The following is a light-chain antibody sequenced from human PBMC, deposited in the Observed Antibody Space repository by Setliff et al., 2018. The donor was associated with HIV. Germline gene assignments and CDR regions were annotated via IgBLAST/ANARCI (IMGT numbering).Light chain of an antibody. V-gene: IGKV1-13*02. CDR2: DAS. J-gene: IGKJ5*01. CDR3: QQLNSYPIT. CDR1: QGISSA. Sequence: AIQLTQSPSSLSASVGDRVTITCRASQGISSALAWYQQKPGKAPKLLIYDASSLESGVPSRFSGSGSGTDFTLTISNLQPEDFATYYCQQLNSYPITFGQGTRLEIK.